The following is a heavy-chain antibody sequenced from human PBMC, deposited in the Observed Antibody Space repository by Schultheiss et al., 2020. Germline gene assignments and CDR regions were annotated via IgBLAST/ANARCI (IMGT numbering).Heavy chain of an antibody. CDR2: ISYDGNEN. V-gene: IGHV3-30*03. D-gene: IGHD3-9*01. Sequence: GGSLRLSCAASGFIFSHYALHWVRQAPGKGLEWVALISYDGNENYYADSVKGRFTISRDTSKNTLFLQMNSLSAEDTAVYYCVLSGTDISTTYHAYMGVWGKGTTVTVSS. J-gene: IGHJ6*03. CDR3: VLSGTDISTTYHAYMGV. CDR1: GFIFSHYA.